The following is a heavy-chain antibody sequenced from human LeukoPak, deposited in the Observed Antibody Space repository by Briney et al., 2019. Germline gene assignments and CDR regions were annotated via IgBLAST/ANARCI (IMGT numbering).Heavy chain of an antibody. D-gene: IGHD4-17*01. CDR2: IYYSGDT. V-gene: IGHV4-39*01. J-gene: IGHJ4*02. CDR3: AIDYGDYPDY. Sequence: PSETLSLTCAVSGAFIDTTSYYCGWIRQPPGKGLEWIGSIYYSGDTHYNPSLKSRVTISADTSKNQFSLKLSSVTAADTAVYYCAIDYGDYPDYWGREPWSPSPQ. CDR1: GAFIDTTSYY.